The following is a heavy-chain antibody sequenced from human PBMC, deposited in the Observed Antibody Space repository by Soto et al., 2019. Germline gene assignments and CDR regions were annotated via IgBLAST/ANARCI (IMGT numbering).Heavy chain of an antibody. CDR1: GGSISSGGYY. D-gene: IGHD6-13*01. J-gene: IGHJ5*02. Sequence: SETLSLTCTVSGGSISSGGYYWSWIRQHPGKGLEWIGYIYYSGSTYYNPSLKSRVTISVDTSKNQFSLKLSSVTAADTAVYYCARTYSSSWYLGWFDPWGQGTLVTVPQ. CDR2: IYYSGST. CDR3: ARTYSSSWYLGWFDP. V-gene: IGHV4-31*03.